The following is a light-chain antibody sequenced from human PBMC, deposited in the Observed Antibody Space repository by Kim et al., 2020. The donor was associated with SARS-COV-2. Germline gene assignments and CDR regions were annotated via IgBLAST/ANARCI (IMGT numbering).Light chain of an antibody. V-gene: IGLV3-21*04. CDR3: QVWDSSRDHRGYV. CDR2: YDT. Sequence: GETARITCGGNRIGSKSVHWYQQKPGQAPALVIDYDTDRHSGIPERFSGSNSGNTATLTISRVEAGDEADYYCQVWDSSRDHRGYVFGTGTKVTVL. CDR1: RIGSKS. J-gene: IGLJ1*01.